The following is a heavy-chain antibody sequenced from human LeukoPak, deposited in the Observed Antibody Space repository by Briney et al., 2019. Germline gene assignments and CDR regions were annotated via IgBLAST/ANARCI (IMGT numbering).Heavy chain of an antibody. J-gene: IGHJ4*02. CDR1: GFTFSSYE. D-gene: IGHD2/OR15-2a*01. V-gene: IGHV3-48*03. Sequence: GGSLRLSCAASGFTFSSYEMNWVRQAPGKGLEWVSYISSSGSTIYYADSVKGRFTISRDNAKNSLYLQMNSLRAEDTAVYYCAREPWNIRGNPYSCNYWGQGTLVTVSS. CDR2: ISSSGSTI. CDR3: AREPWNIRGNPYSCNY.